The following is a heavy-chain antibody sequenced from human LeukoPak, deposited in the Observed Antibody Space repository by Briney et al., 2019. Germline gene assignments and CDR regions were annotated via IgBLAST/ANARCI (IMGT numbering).Heavy chain of an antibody. CDR3: ARQVIAAPGPRSYFDS. J-gene: IGHJ4*02. D-gene: IGHD6-13*01. V-gene: IGHV4-39*01. CDR2: IYYSGVT. CDR1: GGSITISSYY. Sequence: PSETLSLTCTVSGGSITISSYYWGWIRQPPGRGLEWIGYIYYSGVTYYNPSLKSRVSISVDTSKSQFSLKLSSVTAADTAVYYCARQVIAAPGPRSYFDSWGQGTLVTVSS.